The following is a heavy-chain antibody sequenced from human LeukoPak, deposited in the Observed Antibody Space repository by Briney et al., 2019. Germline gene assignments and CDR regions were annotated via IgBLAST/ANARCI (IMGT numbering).Heavy chain of an antibody. CDR3: ARDKYGDNSNAFDI. V-gene: IGHV3-23*01. CDR2: VSTSGGST. J-gene: IGHJ3*02. CDR1: GLTFSRYA. Sequence: PGGSLRLSCAASGLTFSRYAMSWVRQAPGEGLEWVSGVSTSGGSTYYADSVKGRFTISRDNSKNTLHLQMNSLRAEDTAVYYCARDKYGDNSNAFDIWGQGTLVTVSS. D-gene: IGHD4-23*01.